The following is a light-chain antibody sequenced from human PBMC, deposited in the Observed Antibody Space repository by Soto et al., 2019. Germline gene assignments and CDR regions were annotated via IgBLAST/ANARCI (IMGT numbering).Light chain of an antibody. CDR1: QTVRSNY. J-gene: IGKJ1*01. V-gene: IGKV3-20*01. CDR3: QQYAGSPWT. Sequence: ETVLTQSPGTLSLSPGERATLSCRASQTVRSNYLAWYRQTPGQAPRLLIYGASNRATGIADRFSGSGSGTDFILIISRLEPEDFALYYCQQYAGSPWTFGQGTKVEIK. CDR2: GAS.